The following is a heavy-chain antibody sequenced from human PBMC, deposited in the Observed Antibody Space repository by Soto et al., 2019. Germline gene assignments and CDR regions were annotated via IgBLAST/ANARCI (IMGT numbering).Heavy chain of an antibody. CDR2: IWYDGSNT. CDR1: GFTFSSYG. CDR3: ARGNAVGNYFDY. J-gene: IGHJ4*02. Sequence: QVQLVESGGGVVQPGRSLRLSCAASGFTFSSYGMHWVRQAPGKGLEWVAVIWYDGSNTYYVDSVKVRFTISRDNSKNTLDLRMNSLRAEDTAVYYCARGNAVGNYFDYWGQGTLVTVSS. V-gene: IGHV3-33*01. D-gene: IGHD3-10*01.